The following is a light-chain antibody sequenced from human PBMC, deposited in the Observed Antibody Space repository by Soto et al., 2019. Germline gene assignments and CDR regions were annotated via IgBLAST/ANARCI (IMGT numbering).Light chain of an antibody. CDR2: DAS. J-gene: IGKJ1*01. Sequence: DIKMNHSPSSLSSTVGDRVTITCQASQDINKNLIWYQQKPGKAPKLLIYDASDLETGVPSRFSGSGSETDFTLTISSLQPEDFATYSCQHSTTWTFGQGSNVDIK. V-gene: IGKV1-33*01. CDR1: QDINKN. CDR3: QHSTTWT.